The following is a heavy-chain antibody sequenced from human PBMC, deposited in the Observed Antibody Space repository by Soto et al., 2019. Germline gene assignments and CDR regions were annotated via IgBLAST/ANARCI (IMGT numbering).Heavy chain of an antibody. D-gene: IGHD2-2*01. CDR2: IYWNDDK. V-gene: IGHV2-5*01. CDR3: AHTTPYCSSDTCYYYFDY. Sequence: VSGPTLVNPTETLTLTCTFSGFSLSSGGVAVGWIRQPPGKALEWLALIYWNDDKRYSPSLKSRLTITKDTSKNQAVLTMTNMDAVYTATSYCAHTTPYCSSDTCYYYFDYCGQGTLVTVSS. J-gene: IGHJ4*02. CDR1: GFSLSSGGVA.